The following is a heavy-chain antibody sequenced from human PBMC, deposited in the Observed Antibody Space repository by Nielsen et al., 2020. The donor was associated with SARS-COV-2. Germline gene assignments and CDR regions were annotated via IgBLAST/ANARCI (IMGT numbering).Heavy chain of an antibody. CDR2: IIPIFGTA. CDR3: AGSPMITFGGVNWFDP. Sequence: WVRQAPGQGLEWMGGIIPIFGTANYAQKSQGRVTITADESTSTAYMELSSLRSEDTAVYYCAGSPMITFGGVNWFDPWGQGTLVTVSS. V-gene: IGHV1-69*01. D-gene: IGHD3-16*01. J-gene: IGHJ5*02.